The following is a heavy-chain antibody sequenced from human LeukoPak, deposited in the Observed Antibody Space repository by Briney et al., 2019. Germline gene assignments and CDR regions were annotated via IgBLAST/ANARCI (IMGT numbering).Heavy chain of an antibody. V-gene: IGHV3-30*04. J-gene: IGHJ4*02. Sequence: GGSLRLSCAASGFTFSSYAMHWVRQAPGKGLEWVAVISYDGSNKYYADSVKGRFTISRDNSKNTLYLQMNSLRAEDTAVYYCAKVVGAREGYYFDYWGQGTLVTVSS. CDR2: ISYDGSNK. CDR3: AKVVGAREGYYFDY. CDR1: GFTFSSYA. D-gene: IGHD1-26*01.